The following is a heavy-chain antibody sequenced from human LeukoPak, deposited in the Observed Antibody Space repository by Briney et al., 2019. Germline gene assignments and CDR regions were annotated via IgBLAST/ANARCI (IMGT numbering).Heavy chain of an antibody. J-gene: IGHJ4*02. CDR1: GGSFSDYY. Sequence: PSETLSLTCAVYGGSFSDYYWSWIRQPPGKGLEWIGEINHSGSTNYNPSLKSRVTISVDTSKNQFSLKLSSVTAADTAVYYCARGRGYYYDSSGYYYSDHIDYWGQGTLVTVSS. CDR3: ARGRGYYYDSSGYYYSDHIDY. CDR2: INHSGST. D-gene: IGHD3-22*01. V-gene: IGHV4-34*01.